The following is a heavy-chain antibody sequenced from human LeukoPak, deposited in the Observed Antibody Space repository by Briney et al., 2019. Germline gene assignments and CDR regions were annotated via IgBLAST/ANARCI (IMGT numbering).Heavy chain of an antibody. J-gene: IGHJ4*02. D-gene: IGHD6-6*01. CDR3: ASSIAARPYYFDY. V-gene: IGHV3-21*01. CDR2: ISSSSYI. CDR1: GFTFSSYS. Sequence: GGSLRLSCAASGFTFSSYSMNWVRQAPGKGLEWVSSISSSSYIYYADSVKGRFTISRDNAKNSLYLQMNSLRAEDTAVYYCASSIAARPYYFDYWGQGTLVTVSS.